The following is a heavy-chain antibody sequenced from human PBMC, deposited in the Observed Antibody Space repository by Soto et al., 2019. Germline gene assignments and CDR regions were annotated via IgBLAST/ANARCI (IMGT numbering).Heavy chain of an antibody. CDR2: INHSGST. CDR1: GGSFSAYY. D-gene: IGHD2-2*01. J-gene: IGHJ3*02. Sequence: SETLSLTCAVYGGSFSAYYWSWIRQPPGKGLEWIGEINHSGSTNYNPSLKSRVTISVDTSKNQFSLKLSSVTAADTAVYYCARVPRSTSCYGKACGRGYDAFDIWGQGTMVTVSS. V-gene: IGHV4-34*01. CDR3: ARVPRSTSCYGKACGRGYDAFDI.